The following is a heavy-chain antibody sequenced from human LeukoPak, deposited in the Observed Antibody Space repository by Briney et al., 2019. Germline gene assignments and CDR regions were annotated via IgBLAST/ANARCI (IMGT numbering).Heavy chain of an antibody. CDR2: ISYDGSNE. V-gene: IGHV3-30*04. CDR1: GFTFSNYA. CDR3: ARTKPQQFDILS. D-gene: IGHD3-9*01. Sequence: GGSLRLSCAASGFTFSNYAMHWVRQAPGKGLEWVAVISYDGSNEYYADSVKGRFTISRDNSKNTLYLQMNSLRAEDTAVYYCARTKPQQFDILSWGQGTLVTVSS. J-gene: IGHJ4*02.